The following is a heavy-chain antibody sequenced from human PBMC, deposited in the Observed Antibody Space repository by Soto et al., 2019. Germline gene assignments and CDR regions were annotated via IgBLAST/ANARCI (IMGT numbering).Heavy chain of an antibody. CDR3: ARGYCSGGSCYGWFDP. Sequence: QVQLQESGPGLVKPSETLSLTCTVSGGSISSYYWSWIRQPPGKGLEWIGYNYYSGSTNYNPSLKSRVTIAVDTSKNQFSLKLSSVTAADTAVYYCARGYCSGGSCYGWFDPWGQGTLVTVSS. V-gene: IGHV4-59*01. CDR2: NYYSGST. D-gene: IGHD2-15*01. J-gene: IGHJ5*02. CDR1: GGSISSYY.